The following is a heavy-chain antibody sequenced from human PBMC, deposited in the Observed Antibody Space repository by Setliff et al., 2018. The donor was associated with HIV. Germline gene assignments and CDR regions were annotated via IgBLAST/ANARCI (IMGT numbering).Heavy chain of an antibody. Sequence: SETLSLTCAVSGGSISSSNWLSWVRQSPGKGLAWIGEIYHSGSTDYNPYLKSPVTISVDKSRNQFSLKLSSVTAADTAVYYCARVEAPGRGATYGMDVWGQGTTVTVSS. CDR3: ARVEAPGRGATYGMDV. CDR1: GGSISSSNW. CDR2: IYHSGST. D-gene: IGHD3-10*01. V-gene: IGHV4-4*02. J-gene: IGHJ6*02.